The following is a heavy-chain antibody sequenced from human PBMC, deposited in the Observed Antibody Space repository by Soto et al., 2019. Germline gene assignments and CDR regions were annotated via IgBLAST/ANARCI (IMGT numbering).Heavy chain of an antibody. CDR2: MFGSGGGI. CDR1: GFTFSKFA. D-gene: IGHD4-17*01. Sequence: EVQLLESGGGLVQPGGSLRLSCTASGFTFSKFAMTWVRQAPGKGLECVSGMFGSGGGIVYADSVKGPFTISRDNSKNKLYLQMTNQRADDSAVYYCAKDAVYGDGWWLMDHWGQGTQVTVSS. J-gene: IGHJ4*02. V-gene: IGHV3-23*01. CDR3: AKDAVYGDGWWLMDH.